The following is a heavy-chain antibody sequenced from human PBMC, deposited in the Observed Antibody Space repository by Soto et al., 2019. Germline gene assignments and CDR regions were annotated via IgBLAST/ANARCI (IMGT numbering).Heavy chain of an antibody. J-gene: IGHJ5*02. CDR3: ARGIYSDLGYCSGGSCSYWFDP. V-gene: IGHV1-8*01. CDR2: VNPNSGNT. CDR1: GYTFTNYD. D-gene: IGHD2-15*01. Sequence: GASVKVSCKAPGYTFTNYDINWVRQATGQGLEWMGWVNPNSGNTGYPQKFKGRVTMTSNTSITTAYMELNSLRSDDTGVYYCARGIYSDLGYCSGGSCSYWFDPWGQGTLVTVSS.